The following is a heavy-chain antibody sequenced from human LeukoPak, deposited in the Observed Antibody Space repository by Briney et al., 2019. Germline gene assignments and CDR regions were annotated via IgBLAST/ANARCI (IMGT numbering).Heavy chain of an antibody. CDR2: IHYDGSKN. Sequence: GGSLRLSCAASGFTFITYGMHWVGQFPAMGLDCLAFIHYDGSKNYYAVSVKGRFTISRDNSTNTLYLQMSSLRPEDTAVYYCAKAHTASLCRGYLDYWGQGTLVTVSS. CDR3: AKAHTASLCRGYLDY. CDR1: GFTFITYG. J-gene: IGHJ4*02. D-gene: IGHD3-16*01. V-gene: IGHV3-30*02.